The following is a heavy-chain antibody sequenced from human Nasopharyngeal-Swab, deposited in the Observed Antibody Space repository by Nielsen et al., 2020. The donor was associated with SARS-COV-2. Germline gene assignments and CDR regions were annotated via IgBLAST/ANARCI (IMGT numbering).Heavy chain of an antibody. Sequence: WIRQPPGKGLEWIGEINHSGSTNYNPSLKSRVTISVDTSKNQFSLKLSSVTAADTAVYYCARGKRSNYFRVSPPSWFDPWGQGTLVTVSS. CDR3: ARGKRSNYFRVSPPSWFDP. J-gene: IGHJ5*02. D-gene: IGHD2/OR15-2a*01. V-gene: IGHV4-34*01. CDR2: INHSGST.